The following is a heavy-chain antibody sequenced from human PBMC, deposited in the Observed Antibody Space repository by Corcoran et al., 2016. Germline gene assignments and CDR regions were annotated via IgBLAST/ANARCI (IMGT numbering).Heavy chain of an antibody. J-gene: IGHJ3*02. CDR1: GYTFTGYY. CDR3: ARKGGATLYDALDI. Sequence: QVQLVKSGAEVKKPGASVKVSCKASGYTFTGYYMHWMRQAPGPGLTWMGWINPNSGGTKYAQKFQGWVTITRDTSISTAYMELSRLRSDETAVYYCARKGGATLYDALDIWGQGTMVTVSS. CDR2: INPNSGGT. D-gene: IGHD1-26*01. V-gene: IGHV1-2*04.